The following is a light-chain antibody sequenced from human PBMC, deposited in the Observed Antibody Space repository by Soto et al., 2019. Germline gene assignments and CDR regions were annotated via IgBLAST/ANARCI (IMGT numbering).Light chain of an antibody. CDR1: SSDIGGYNF. Sequence: QSALTQPASVSGSPGQSITISCTGTSSDIGGYNFVSWYQHHPGKAPRLMIFGVNDRPSGVSDRFSGSKSGNTASLTISGLQAEDEADYYCSSYISSSTPYVFGTGTKLTVL. J-gene: IGLJ1*01. V-gene: IGLV2-14*03. CDR3: SSYISSSTPYV. CDR2: GVN.